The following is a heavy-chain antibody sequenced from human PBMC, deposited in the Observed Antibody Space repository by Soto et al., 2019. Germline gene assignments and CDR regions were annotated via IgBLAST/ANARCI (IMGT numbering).Heavy chain of an antibody. Sequence: SESLSLTCTVSGDSISSSTYYWGWIRQPPGKGLEWIGCIYHTGTTYYNPSLKSRVTISVDTSKNQFSLKLSSVTAADTAVYYCARHYFRSSSMFDCWGQGTLVTVSS. V-gene: IGHV4-39*01. CDR3: ARHYFRSSSMFDC. D-gene: IGHD6-6*01. CDR2: IYHTGTT. CDR1: GDSISSSTYY. J-gene: IGHJ4*02.